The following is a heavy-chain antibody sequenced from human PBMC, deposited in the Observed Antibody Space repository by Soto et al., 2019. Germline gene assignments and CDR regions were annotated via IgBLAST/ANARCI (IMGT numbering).Heavy chain of an antibody. CDR3: ARPLDPYASSSEFDY. CDR1: GGSISSSSYY. J-gene: IGHJ4*02. CDR2: IYYSGST. Sequence: SETLSLTCTVSGGSISSSSYYWGWIRQPPGKGLEWIATIYYSGSTYYNPSLKSRVTISVDTSTNQFSLWLNSVTAADTAVYFCARPLDPYASSSEFDYWGQGTLVTVSS. V-gene: IGHV4-39*01. D-gene: IGHD2-2*01.